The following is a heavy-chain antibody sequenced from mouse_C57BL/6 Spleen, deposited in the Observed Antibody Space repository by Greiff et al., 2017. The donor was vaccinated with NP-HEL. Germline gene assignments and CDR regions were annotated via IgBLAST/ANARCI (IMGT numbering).Heavy chain of an antibody. J-gene: IGHJ2*01. D-gene: IGHD1-1*01. CDR3: ARKVEGLYFDY. CDR2: IDPSDSYT. V-gene: IGHV1-50*01. Sequence: QVQLQQPGAELVKPGASVKLSCKASGYTFTSYWMQWVKQRPGQGLEWIGEIDPSDSYTNYNQQFKGKATLTVDTSSSTAYMQLSSLTSEDSAVYYCARKVEGLYFDYWGQGTTLTVSS. CDR1: GYTFTSYW.